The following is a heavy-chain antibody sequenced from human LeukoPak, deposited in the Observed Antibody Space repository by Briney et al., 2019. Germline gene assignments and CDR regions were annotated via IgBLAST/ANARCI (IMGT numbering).Heavy chain of an antibody. D-gene: IGHD1-26*01. J-gene: IGHJ1*01. CDR3: ARDQGYSGSYYVYFQH. CDR1: GGTFSSYA. V-gene: IGHV1-69*05. CDR2: IIPIFGTS. Sequence: APVKVSCKASGGTFSSYAISWVRQAPGQGLECGGRIIPIFGTSNYAQKFQGRVTMTTDESTSTAYMEMSSLRSEDTAVYYCARDQGYSGSYYVYFQHWGQGTLVTVSS.